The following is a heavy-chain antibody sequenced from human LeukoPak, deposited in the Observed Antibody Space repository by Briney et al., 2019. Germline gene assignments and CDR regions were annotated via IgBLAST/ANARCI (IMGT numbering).Heavy chain of an antibody. CDR3: ARSTGYYDYVWGSYRSYYFDY. Sequence: GGSLRLSCAASGFTFDDYGMSWVRQARGKGLEWVSGINWNGGSTGYADSVKGRFTISRDNAKNSLYLQMNSLRAEDAALYYCARSTGYYDYVWGSYRSYYFDYWGQGTLVTVSS. CDR1: GFTFDDYG. J-gene: IGHJ4*02. CDR2: INWNGGST. D-gene: IGHD3-16*02. V-gene: IGHV3-20*04.